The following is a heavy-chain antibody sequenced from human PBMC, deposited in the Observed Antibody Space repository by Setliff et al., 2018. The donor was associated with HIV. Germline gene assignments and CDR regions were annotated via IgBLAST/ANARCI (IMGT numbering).Heavy chain of an antibody. V-gene: IGHV4-59*01. CDR1: GDSISSYY. J-gene: IGHJ6*03. D-gene: IGHD3-3*01. CDR3: ARSPPTTFWSGYTYYYYMDV. CDR2: IYYSGST. Sequence: KPSETLSLTCTVSGDSISSYYWSWIRQPPGKGLEWIGYIYYSGSTNYNPSLKSRATISVDTSKNQFSLKLNSVTAADTAVYYCARSPPTTFWSGYTYYYYMDVWGKGTTVTVSS.